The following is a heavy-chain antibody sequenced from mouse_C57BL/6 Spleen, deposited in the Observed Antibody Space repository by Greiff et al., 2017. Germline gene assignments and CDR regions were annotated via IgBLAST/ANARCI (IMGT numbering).Heavy chain of an antibody. J-gene: IGHJ1*01. CDR3: AREGPKYGSSHSDFDV. Sequence: QVQLQQPGAELVKPGASVKLSCKASGYTFTSYWMQWVKQRPGQGLEWIGEIDPSDSYTNYNQKFKGKATLTVDTSSSAAYMQLSSLTSEASAVYYCAREGPKYGSSHSDFDVWGAGTTVTVSS. D-gene: IGHD1-1*01. V-gene: IGHV1-50*01. CDR2: IDPSDSYT. CDR1: GYTFTSYW.